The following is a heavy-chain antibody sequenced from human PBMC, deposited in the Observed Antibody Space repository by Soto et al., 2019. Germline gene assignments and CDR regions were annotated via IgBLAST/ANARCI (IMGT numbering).Heavy chain of an antibody. CDR3: ARHRGSPRYFED. CDR1: GASISSTVYY. V-gene: IGHV4-39*01. D-gene: IGHD3-10*01. Sequence: SETLSLTGTVSGASISSTVYYWGWIRQPPGKGLEWIGSVSYSGSTYYNPSLKSRITISVDTSRNQFSLNLSSVTAPDTAVYDWARHRGSPRYFEDWGQGTLVTVSS. CDR2: VSYSGST. J-gene: IGHJ4*02.